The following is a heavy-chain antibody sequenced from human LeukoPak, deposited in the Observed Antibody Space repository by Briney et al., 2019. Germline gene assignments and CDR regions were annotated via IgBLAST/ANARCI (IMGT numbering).Heavy chain of an antibody. V-gene: IGHV4-39*01. CDR1: GGSISRSSYY. CDR2: IYYSGST. J-gene: IGHJ5*02. Sequence: SETLSLTCSVSGGSISRSSYYCGWIRQPPGKGLEWIGRIYYSGSTYYNPSLKSRVTISVDTSKIQFSLKLSSVTAADTAVYYCARHEVVVVPAAKLNWFDPWGQGTLVTVSS. CDR3: ARHEVVVVPAAKLNWFDP. D-gene: IGHD2-2*01.